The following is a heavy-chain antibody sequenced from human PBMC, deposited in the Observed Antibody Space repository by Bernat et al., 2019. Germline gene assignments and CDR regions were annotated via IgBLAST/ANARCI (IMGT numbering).Heavy chain of an antibody. Sequence: QLQLQESGPGLVKPSETLSLTCTVSGGSISSSSYYWGWIRQPPGKGLEWIGSIYYSGSTYYNPSLKSRVTISVDPSKNQFSLKLSSVTAADTAVYYCARLSEYSSGWFYFDYWGQGTLVTVSS. J-gene: IGHJ4*02. CDR2: IYYSGST. CDR3: ARLSEYSSGWFYFDY. CDR1: GGSISSSSYY. V-gene: IGHV4-39*01. D-gene: IGHD6-19*01.